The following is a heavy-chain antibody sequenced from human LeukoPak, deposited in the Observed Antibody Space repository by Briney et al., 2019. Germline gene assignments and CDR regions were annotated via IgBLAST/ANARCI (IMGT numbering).Heavy chain of an antibody. CDR1: GFTFDDYG. Sequence: PGGSLRLSCAASGFTFDDYGMSSVRQGPGKGLEWVSGINWNGGNTGYAESVKGRFTIFRDNAKNSLYLEMDSLRVEDTSLYYCARTSDGNWFDRWGQGTLVTVSS. V-gene: IGHV3-20*04. J-gene: IGHJ5*02. CDR2: INWNGGNT. D-gene: IGHD1-26*01. CDR3: ARTSDGNWFDR.